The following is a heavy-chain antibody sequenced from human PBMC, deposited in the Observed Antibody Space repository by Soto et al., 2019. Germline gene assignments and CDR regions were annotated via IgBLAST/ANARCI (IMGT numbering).Heavy chain of an antibody. Sequence: QVQLVESGGGVVQPGRSLRLSCAASGFTFSSYGMHWVRQAPGKGLEWVAVISYDGSNKYYADSVKGRFTISRDNSKNTLYLQMNSLRAEDTAVYYCAKSGKTRYYDFWSGSDYWGQGTLVTVSS. CDR1: GFTFSSYG. D-gene: IGHD3-3*01. CDR3: AKSGKTRYYDFWSGSDY. CDR2: ISYDGSNK. J-gene: IGHJ4*02. V-gene: IGHV3-30*18.